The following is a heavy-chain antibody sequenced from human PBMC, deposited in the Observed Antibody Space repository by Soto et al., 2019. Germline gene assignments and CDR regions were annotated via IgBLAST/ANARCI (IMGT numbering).Heavy chain of an antibody. D-gene: IGHD3-22*01. Sequence: EASVKVSCKASGGTFSIYAISWVRKAPGQGLEWMGGIIPIFGTANYAQKFQGRVTITADEPTSTAYMELSSLRSEDTAVYYCAIHHYYDSSGYYFDYWGQGTLVTVSS. CDR3: AIHHYYDSSGYYFDY. J-gene: IGHJ4*02. CDR2: IIPIFGTA. V-gene: IGHV1-69*13. CDR1: GGTFSIYA.